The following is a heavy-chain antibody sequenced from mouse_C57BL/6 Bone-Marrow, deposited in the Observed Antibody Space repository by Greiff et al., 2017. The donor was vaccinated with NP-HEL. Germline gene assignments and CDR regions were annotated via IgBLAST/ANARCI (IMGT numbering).Heavy chain of an antibody. CDR2: IYPRSGNT. Sequence: QVQLKESGAELARPGASVKLSCKASGYTFTSYGISWVKQRTGQGLEWIGEIYPRSGNTYYNEKFKGKATLTADKSSSTAYMELRSLTSEDSAVYFCASGGSSYFDYWGQGTTLTVSS. V-gene: IGHV1-81*01. CDR3: ASGGSSYFDY. CDR1: GYTFTSYG. J-gene: IGHJ2*01. D-gene: IGHD1-1*01.